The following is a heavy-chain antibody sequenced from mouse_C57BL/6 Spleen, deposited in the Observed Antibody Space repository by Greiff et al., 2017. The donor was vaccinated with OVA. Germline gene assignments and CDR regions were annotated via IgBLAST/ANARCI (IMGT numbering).Heavy chain of an antibody. CDR3: ARDRLRYFDV. Sequence: VQLQQSGPGLVKPSQSLSLTCSVTGYSITSGYYWNWIRQFPGNKLEWMGYISYDGSNNYNPSLKNRISITRDTSKNQFFLKLNSVTTEDTATYYCARDRLRYFDVWGTGTTVTVSS. CDR1: GYSITSGYY. CDR2: ISYDGSN. V-gene: IGHV3-6*01. D-gene: IGHD2-13*01. J-gene: IGHJ1*03.